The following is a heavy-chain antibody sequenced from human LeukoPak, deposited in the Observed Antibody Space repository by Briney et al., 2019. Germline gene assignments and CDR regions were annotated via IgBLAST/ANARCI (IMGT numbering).Heavy chain of an antibody. V-gene: IGHV1-46*01. J-gene: IGHJ4*02. Sequence: GASVKVSCKASGYTFTSYYMHWVRQAPGQGLEWMGIINPSGGSTSYAQKFQGRVTMTRDMSTSTVYMELSSLRSGDTAVYYCARKAKTGGAFDYWGQGTLVTVSS. D-gene: IGHD2-21*01. CDR3: ARKAKTGGAFDY. CDR1: GYTFTSYY. CDR2: INPSGGST.